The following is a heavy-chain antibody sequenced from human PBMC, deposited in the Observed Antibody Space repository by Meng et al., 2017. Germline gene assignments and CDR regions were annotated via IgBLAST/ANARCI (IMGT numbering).Heavy chain of an antibody. CDR3: AHRSSAWAFDS. V-gene: IGHV2-5*02. CDR1: GFSRRTGGVG. J-gene: IGHJ4*02. D-gene: IGHD7-27*01. Sequence: QITLKGSGPTLVKPTTTLTLTSTFYGFSRRTGGVGVGWIRQPPGKALEWLALIYWDDDTRYSPSLKSRLSITKDTSKNQVFLTMTNMDPVDTATYYCAHRSSAWAFDSWGQGTLVTVSS. CDR2: IYWDDDT.